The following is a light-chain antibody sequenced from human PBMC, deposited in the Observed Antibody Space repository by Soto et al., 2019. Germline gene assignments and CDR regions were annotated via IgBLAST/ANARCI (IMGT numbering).Light chain of an antibody. Sequence: SSGAVPLTGGARGGFPCRASQSVSNNYLAWYQQKHGQAPRLLIYDASNRATGIPARFSVIVSGTDVTVTFGRLEPEDGVLHDGQQLGSYPLTFPGGTKVDIK. J-gene: IGKJ4*01. V-gene: IGKV3-20*01. CDR2: DAS. CDR1: QSVSNNY. CDR3: QQLGSYPLT.